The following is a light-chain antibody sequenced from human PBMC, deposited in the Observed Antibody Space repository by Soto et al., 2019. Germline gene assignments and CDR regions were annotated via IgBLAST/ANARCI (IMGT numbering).Light chain of an antibody. J-gene: IGKJ5*01. V-gene: IGKV3-20*01. CDR3: QQYDNSPIT. CDR1: QTVNRNY. CDR2: GAS. Sequence: EIVLTQSPGTLSLSPGERATFSCRASQTVNRNYLAWYQQKPGQAPRLLIYGASSRATSIPDRFSGSGSGTDFTLTISRLEPEDFAVYHCQQYDNSPITFGQGTRLEIK.